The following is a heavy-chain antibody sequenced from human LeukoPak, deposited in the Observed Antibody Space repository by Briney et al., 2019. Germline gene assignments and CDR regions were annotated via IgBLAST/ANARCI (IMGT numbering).Heavy chain of an antibody. CDR1: GFTFSSYA. D-gene: IGHD3-22*01. J-gene: IGHJ3*02. CDR2: IYYTGNT. CDR3: TKSNGSGLIRI. Sequence: GSLRLSCAASGFTFSSYAMSWVRQPPGKGLEWIGSIYYTGNTYYNPSLKSRVTISLDTSKNQFSLKVISMTAADTAVYYCTKSNGSGLIRICGRGTMVTVSS. V-gene: IGHV4-38-2*01.